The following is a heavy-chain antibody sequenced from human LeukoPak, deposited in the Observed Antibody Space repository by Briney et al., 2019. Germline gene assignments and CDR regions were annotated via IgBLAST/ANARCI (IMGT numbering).Heavy chain of an antibody. CDR1: GYILSSYN. D-gene: IGHD1-26*01. J-gene: IGHJ6*03. CDR3: ARDLPLGAPGYYYYYYMDV. Sequence: ASVKVSCKASGYILSSYNMHWVRQAPGQGLEWMGWINPNSGGTNYAQKFQGRVTMTRDTSISTAYMELSRLRSDDTAVYYCARDLPLGAPGYYYYYYMDVWGKGTTVTVSS. CDR2: INPNSGGT. V-gene: IGHV1-2*02.